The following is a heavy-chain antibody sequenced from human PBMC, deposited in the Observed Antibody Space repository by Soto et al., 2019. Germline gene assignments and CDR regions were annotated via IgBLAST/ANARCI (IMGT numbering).Heavy chain of an antibody. J-gene: IGHJ4*02. CDR3: TSSDIAVAGRDYFDY. D-gene: IGHD6-19*01. V-gene: IGHV3-49*03. CDR2: IRSKAYGGTT. CDR1: GFTFGDYA. Sequence: GGSLRLSCTASGFTFGDYAMSWFRQAPGKGLEWVGFIRSKAYGGTTEYAASVKGRFTISRDDSKSIAYLQMNSLKTEDTAVYYCTSSDIAVAGRDYFDYWGQGTLVTVSS.